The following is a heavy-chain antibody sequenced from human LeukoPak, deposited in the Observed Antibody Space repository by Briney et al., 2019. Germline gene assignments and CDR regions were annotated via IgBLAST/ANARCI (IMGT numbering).Heavy chain of an antibody. J-gene: IGHJ4*02. CDR2: INPNSGGT. CDR3: ARWVAAAANFDY. D-gene: IGHD6-13*01. Sequence: GASVKVSCKTSGYTFTGYYLHWVRQAPGQGLEWMGWINPNSGGTNYAQKFQGRVTMTRDTSISTAYMELSRLRSDDTAVYYCARWVAAAANFDYWGQGTLVTVSS. V-gene: IGHV1-2*02. CDR1: GYTFTGYY.